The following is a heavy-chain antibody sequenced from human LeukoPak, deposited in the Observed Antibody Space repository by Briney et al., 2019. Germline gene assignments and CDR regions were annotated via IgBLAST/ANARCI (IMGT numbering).Heavy chain of an antibody. Sequence: GGSLRLSCAASGFTFSSYWMSWVRQAPGKGLEWVANIKQDGSEKYYVDSVKGRFTISRDNAKNSLYLQMNSLRAEDTAVYYCARDLYTPSTVVVPAGVDHWGQGTLVTVSS. D-gene: IGHD2-2*01. J-gene: IGHJ4*02. CDR2: IKQDGSEK. CDR1: GFTFSSYW. CDR3: ARDLYTPSTVVVPAGVDH. V-gene: IGHV3-7*01.